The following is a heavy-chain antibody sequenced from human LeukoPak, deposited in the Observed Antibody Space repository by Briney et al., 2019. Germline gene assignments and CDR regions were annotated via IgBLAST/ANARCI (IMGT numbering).Heavy chain of an antibody. CDR2: IKYDGSEI. CDR3: ARTKAFDF. CDR1: GFTFTTWW. Sequence: GGSLRLSRAPSGFTFTTWWMSGVRQASGKGLEWVANIKYDGSEIHYLDSVKGRFTISRDSARNSLYLQMNDLRVEDTAVYYCARTKAFDFWGQGTMGIVSS. J-gene: IGHJ3*01. V-gene: IGHV3-7*01.